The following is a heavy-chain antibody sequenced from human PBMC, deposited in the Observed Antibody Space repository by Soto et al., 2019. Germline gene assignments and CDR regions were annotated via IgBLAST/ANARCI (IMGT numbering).Heavy chain of an antibody. CDR1: GGSISSYY. J-gene: IGHJ5*02. CDR3: AKTGHIVVVTADKNWFDP. Sequence: SETLSLTCTVSGGSISSYYWSWIRQPPGKGLEWIGYIYYSGSTNYNPSLKSRVTISVDTPKNQFSLKLSSVTAADTAVYYCAKTGHIVVVTADKNWFDPWGQGTLGTVSS. D-gene: IGHD2-2*01. CDR2: IYYSGST. V-gene: IGHV4-59*01.